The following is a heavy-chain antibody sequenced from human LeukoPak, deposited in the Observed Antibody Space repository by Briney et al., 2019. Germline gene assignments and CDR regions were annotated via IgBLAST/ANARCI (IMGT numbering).Heavy chain of an antibody. CDR3: ARSWFGELTGVDY. D-gene: IGHD3-10*01. V-gene: IGHV3-21*01. CDR1: GFTFSSYS. Sequence: PGGSLRLSCAASGFTFSSYSMNWVRQAPGEGLEWVSSISSSSSYIYYADSVKGRFTISRDNAKNSLYLQMNSLRAEDTAVYYCARSWFGELTGVDYWGQGTLVTVSS. CDR2: ISSSSSYI. J-gene: IGHJ4*02.